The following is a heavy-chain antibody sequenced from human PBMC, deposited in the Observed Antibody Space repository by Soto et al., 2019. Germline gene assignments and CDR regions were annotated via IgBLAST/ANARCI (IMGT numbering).Heavy chain of an antibody. CDR1: YW. Sequence: YWIGWVRQMLGKGLEWMAIIYPGDSNTRYSPSFQGQVTISADKSISTAFLQWSSLKAADSAMYYCARHLHSDAVHITPVSPDYWGQGTLVTVSS. CDR3: ARHLHSDAVHITPVSPDY. D-gene: IGHD2-21*02. V-gene: IGHV5-51*01. CDR2: IYPGDSNT. J-gene: IGHJ4*02.